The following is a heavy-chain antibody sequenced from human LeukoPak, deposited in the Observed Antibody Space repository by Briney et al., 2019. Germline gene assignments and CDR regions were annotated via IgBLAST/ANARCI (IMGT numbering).Heavy chain of an antibody. V-gene: IGHV4-34*01. CDR3: ARQGKLWFGELLRHGMDV. D-gene: IGHD3-10*01. Sequence: SETLSLTCAVYGGSFSGYYWSWIRQPPGKGLEWIGEINHSGGTNYNPSLKSRVTISVDTSKNQFSLKLSSVTAADTAVYYCARQGKLWFGELLRHGMDVWGQGTTVTVSS. J-gene: IGHJ6*02. CDR2: INHSGGT. CDR1: GGSFSGYY.